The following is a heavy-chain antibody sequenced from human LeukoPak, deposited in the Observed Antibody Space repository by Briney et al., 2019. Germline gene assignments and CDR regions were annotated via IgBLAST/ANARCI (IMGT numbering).Heavy chain of an antibody. CDR1: GVTFSS. CDR2: IRYDGSNI. Sequence: PGGSPRLSCAASGVTFSSMHWVRQAPGNRLEWVAFIRYDGSNIYYADSVKGRFTISRDNSKNTLYLQMNSLRAEDTAIYYCANGPHYQILTGFYKVRSHLDYWGQGTLVTVSS. CDR3: ANGPHYQILTGFYKVRSHLDY. D-gene: IGHD3-9*01. J-gene: IGHJ4*02. V-gene: IGHV3-30*02.